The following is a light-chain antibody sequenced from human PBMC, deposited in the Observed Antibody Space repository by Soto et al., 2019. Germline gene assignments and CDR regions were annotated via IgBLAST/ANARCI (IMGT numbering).Light chain of an antibody. CDR3: QHYVAPPPT. CDR2: DVS. Sequence: DIVLTQSPGTLSLSPGERATLSCRASQSVANNYLAWYQQQPGQAPRLLIYDVSNRATGIPDRFSGSGSGKDFTLTSSGLEPEDFAVYFCQHYVAPPPTSGGGTRVEI. V-gene: IGKV3-20*01. J-gene: IGKJ4*01. CDR1: QSVANNY.